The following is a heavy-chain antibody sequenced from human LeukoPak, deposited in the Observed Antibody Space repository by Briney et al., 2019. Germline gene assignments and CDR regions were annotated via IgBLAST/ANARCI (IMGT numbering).Heavy chain of an antibody. J-gene: IGHJ4*02. CDR3: ARDPSSSSAFDY. Sequence: GGSLRLSCAASGFSFITVTMNWVRQAPGKGLEWVSSISSSSYYIYYADLVKGRFTISRDNAKNSLYLQMNSLSAEDTAVYYCARDPSSSSAFDYWGQGTLVTVSS. CDR2: ISSSSYYI. D-gene: IGHD6-6*01. V-gene: IGHV3-21*04. CDR1: GFSFITVT.